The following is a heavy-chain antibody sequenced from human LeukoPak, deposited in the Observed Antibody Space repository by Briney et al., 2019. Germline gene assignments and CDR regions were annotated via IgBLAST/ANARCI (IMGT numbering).Heavy chain of an antibody. V-gene: IGHV3-30*02. CDR2: IRYDGNDE. Sequence: SCKVSGYTLTELSMHWVRQAPGKGLDWVAFIRYDGNDEYYADSVRGRFTISRDNSKNTLYLQMNSLRAEDTAVYYCAKRDDYTYYGLDYWGQGTLVTVSS. CDR1: GYTLTELS. J-gene: IGHJ4*02. CDR3: AKRDDYTYYGLDY. D-gene: IGHD4-11*01.